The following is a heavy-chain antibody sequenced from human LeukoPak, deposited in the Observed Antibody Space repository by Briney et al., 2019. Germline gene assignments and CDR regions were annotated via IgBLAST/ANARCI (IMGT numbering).Heavy chain of an antibody. CDR2: IIPIFGTA. CDR3: ARGGSYSYGSFFLFSESQPRMIDY. D-gene: IGHD5-18*01. J-gene: IGHJ4*02. CDR1: GGTFSSYA. Sequence: GASVKVSCKASGGTFSSYAISWVRQAPGQGLEWMGGIIPIFGTANYAQKFQGRVTMTRDTSISTAYMELSRLRSDDTAVYYCARGGSYSYGSFFLFSESQPRMIDYWGQGTLVTVSS. V-gene: IGHV1-69*05.